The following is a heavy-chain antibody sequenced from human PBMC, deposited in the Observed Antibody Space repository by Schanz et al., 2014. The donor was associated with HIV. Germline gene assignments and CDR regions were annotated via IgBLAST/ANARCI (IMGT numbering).Heavy chain of an antibody. CDR3: AKDRNYYDDKYLGKGNYYYYYGMDV. V-gene: IGHV3-30*18. D-gene: IGHD3-16*01. CDR1: GFTFSSYA. J-gene: IGHJ6*02. CDR2: ISYDGTKK. Sequence: VQLLESGGGLAQPGGSLTLSCAASGFTFSSYAMSWVRQAPGKGLEWVAVISYDGTKKKFADSVKGRFTISRDNSKNTLNLQMKSLRAEDTAVYYCAKDRNYYDDKYLGKGNYYYYYGMDVWGQGTTVTVSS.